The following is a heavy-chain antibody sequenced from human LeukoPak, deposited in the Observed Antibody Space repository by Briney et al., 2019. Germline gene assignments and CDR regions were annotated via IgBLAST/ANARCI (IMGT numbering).Heavy chain of an antibody. CDR2: IRGSGDST. D-gene: IGHD3-22*01. V-gene: IGHV3-23*01. J-gene: IGHJ4*02. Sequence: GGSLRLSCAASGFTFSSYAMSWVRQAPGKGQEWVSAIRGSGDSTYYADSVKGRFTVSRDNSKSTLYLQMNSLRVEDAAAYYCAKSSGYRLYYSDYWGQGTLVTVSS. CDR3: AKSSGYRLYYSDY. CDR1: GFTFSSYA.